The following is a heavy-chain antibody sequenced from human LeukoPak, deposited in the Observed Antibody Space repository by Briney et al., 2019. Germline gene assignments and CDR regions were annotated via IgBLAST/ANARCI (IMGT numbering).Heavy chain of an antibody. D-gene: IGHD3-9*01. CDR2: ISYDGSNK. CDR3: AKGKYYDILTGSYFDY. CDR1: GFTFSSYG. V-gene: IGHV3-30*18. J-gene: IGHJ4*02. Sequence: GGSLRLSCAASGFTFSSYGMHWVRQAPGKGLEWVAVISYDGSNKYYADSVKGRFTISRDNSKNTLYLQMNSLRAEDTAVYYCAKGKYYDILTGSYFDYWGQGTLVTVSS.